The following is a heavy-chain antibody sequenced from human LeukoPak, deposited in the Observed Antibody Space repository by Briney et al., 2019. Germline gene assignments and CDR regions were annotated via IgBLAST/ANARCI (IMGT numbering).Heavy chain of an antibody. CDR1: GFTVTEYA. V-gene: IGHV3-30*18. J-gene: IGHJ4*02. CDR3: AKTRGYSYGLIDY. Sequence: PGGSLRLSCAASGFTVTEYAMTWIRQAPGKGLEWVAVISYDGSNKYYADSVKGRFTISRDNSKNTLYLQMNSLRAEDTAVYYCAKTRGYSYGLIDYWGQGTLVTVSS. D-gene: IGHD5-18*01. CDR2: ISYDGSNK.